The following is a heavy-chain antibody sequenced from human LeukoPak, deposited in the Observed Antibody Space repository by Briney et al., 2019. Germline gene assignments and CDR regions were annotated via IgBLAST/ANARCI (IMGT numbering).Heavy chain of an antibody. CDR1: GFTFRDYD. D-gene: IGHD3-22*01. V-gene: IGHV3-21*01. CDR3: ARVSQYYDNTGYSD. Sequence: GGSLRLSCAASGFTFRDYDMNWVRQAPGKGLEWVSSISSGSSYIHYADSVKGRFTISRDNAKNSLFLQMNSLRAGDTAVYYCARVSQYYDNTGYSDWGQGTLVTVSS. CDR2: ISSGSSYI. J-gene: IGHJ4*02.